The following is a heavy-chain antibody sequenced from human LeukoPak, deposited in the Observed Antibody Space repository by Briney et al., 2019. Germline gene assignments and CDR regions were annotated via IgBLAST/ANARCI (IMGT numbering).Heavy chain of an antibody. V-gene: IGHV4-39*01. Sequence: PSETLSLTXTVSGGSISSSSYYWGWIRQPPGTGLEWVGSINYSGSTYYNPSLKSRVTISVDTSKNQFSLKLSSVTAADTAVYYCARQSSSGSYWGQGTLDTVSS. CDR2: INYSGST. CDR1: GGSISSSSYY. D-gene: IGHD1-26*01. J-gene: IGHJ4*02. CDR3: ARQSSSGSY.